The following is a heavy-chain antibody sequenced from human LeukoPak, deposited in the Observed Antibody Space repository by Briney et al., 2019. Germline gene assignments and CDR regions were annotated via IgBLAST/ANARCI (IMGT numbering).Heavy chain of an antibody. CDR2: IMPTLGIT. D-gene: IGHD5-18*01. V-gene: IGHV1-69*04. CDR1: GDSFNRFA. J-gene: IGHJ4*02. Sequence: ASVKVSCKPSGDSFNRFAVNWVRQAPGQGLEWTGRIMPTLGITNYAKEFQARVTITADISPSAAYRELKNLTSLDTAVYYCARGHTDSIHYWGQGTQVTVSS. CDR3: ARGHTDSIHY.